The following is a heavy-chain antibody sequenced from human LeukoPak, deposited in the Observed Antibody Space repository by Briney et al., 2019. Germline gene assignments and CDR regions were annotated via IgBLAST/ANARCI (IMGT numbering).Heavy chain of an antibody. CDR2: IYSGGST. CDR3: ARGLGYCTSTTCLLPFDY. CDR1: GFTVSTYY. J-gene: IGHJ4*02. Sequence: QPGESLRLSCAASGFTVSTYYMTWVRQAPGKGLECVSVIYSGGSTYYADSVKGRFTVSRDNSKNTLYLQMNSLRAEDTAMYYCARGLGYCTSTTCLLPFDYWGQGTLVTVSS. V-gene: IGHV3-53*01. D-gene: IGHD2-2*01.